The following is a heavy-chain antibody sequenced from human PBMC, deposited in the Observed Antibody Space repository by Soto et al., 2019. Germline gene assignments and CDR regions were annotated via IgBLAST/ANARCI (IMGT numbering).Heavy chain of an antibody. V-gene: IGHV4-31*01. Sequence: QVQLQESGPGLVKPSQTLSLTCTVSGGSISSGGYYWSWIRQHPGKGLEWIGYIYYSGSTYYNPYLKSLVTISVDTSKNQFSLKLSSVTAADTAVYYCARDSHSYYDILTGYYPNAFDIWGQGTMVTVSS. CDR3: ARDSHSYYDILTGYYPNAFDI. J-gene: IGHJ3*02. CDR2: IYYSGST. D-gene: IGHD3-9*01. CDR1: GGSISSGGYY.